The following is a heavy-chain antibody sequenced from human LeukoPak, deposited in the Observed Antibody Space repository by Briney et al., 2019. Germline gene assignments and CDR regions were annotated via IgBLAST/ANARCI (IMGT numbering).Heavy chain of an antibody. Sequence: SVKVSCKASGGTFSSYAISWVRQAPGQGLEWVGGIIPIFGTANYAQKFQGRVTITTDESTSTAYMELSSLRSEDTAVYYCARGGSVVPAAQFDYWGQGTLVTVSS. J-gene: IGHJ4*02. CDR1: GGTFSSYA. D-gene: IGHD2-2*01. CDR3: ARGGSVVPAAQFDY. V-gene: IGHV1-69*05. CDR2: IIPIFGTA.